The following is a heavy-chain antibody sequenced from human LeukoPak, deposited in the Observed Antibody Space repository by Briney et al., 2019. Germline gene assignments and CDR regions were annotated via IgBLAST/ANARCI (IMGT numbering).Heavy chain of an antibody. CDR2: ISSSSSYI. V-gene: IGHV3-21*01. J-gene: IGHJ4*02. Sequence: GGSLRLSCAASGFTFSSYSMNWVRQAPGKGLEWVSSISSSSSYIYYADSVKGRFTISRDNAKNSLYLQMNSLRAEDTAVYYCSRDNCNDDGLEYWGQGTLVTVSS. CDR3: SRDNCNDDGLEY. D-gene: IGHD1-20*01. CDR1: GFTFSSYS.